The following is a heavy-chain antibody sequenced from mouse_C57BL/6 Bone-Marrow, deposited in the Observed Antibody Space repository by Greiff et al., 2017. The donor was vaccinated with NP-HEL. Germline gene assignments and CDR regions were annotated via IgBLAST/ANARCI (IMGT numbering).Heavy chain of an antibody. CDR3: ARDAGRYFDV. V-gene: IGHV5-4*01. CDR2: ISDGGSYT. CDR1: GFTFSSYA. D-gene: IGHD3-3*01. J-gene: IGHJ1*03. Sequence: EVKVVESGGGLVKPGGSLKLSCAASGFTFSSYAMSWVRQTPEKRLEWVATISDGGSYTYYPDNVKGRFTISRDNAKNNLYLQMSHLKSEDTAMYYCARDAGRYFDVWGTGTTVTVSS.